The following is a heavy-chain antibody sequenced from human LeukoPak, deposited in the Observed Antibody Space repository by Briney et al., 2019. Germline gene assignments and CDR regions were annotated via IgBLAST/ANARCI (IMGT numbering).Heavy chain of an antibody. Sequence: GRSLRLSCAASGFPFDDDAMHWVRQAPGKGLEWVSGIRWSSDSVGYADSVRGRFTISRDKAKNSLYLQMNSLRAVDTALYYCVKDFGQTTAAIAYWGQGTLVTVSS. V-gene: IGHV3-9*01. CDR1: GFPFDDDA. J-gene: IGHJ4*02. CDR3: VKDFGQTTAAIAY. CDR2: IRWSSDSV. D-gene: IGHD2-2*01.